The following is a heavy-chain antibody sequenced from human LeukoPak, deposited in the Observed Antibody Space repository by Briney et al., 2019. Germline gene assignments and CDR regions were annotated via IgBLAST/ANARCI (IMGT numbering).Heavy chain of an antibody. CDR2: SSGGGTT. Sequence: GGSLRLSCAASGFTFSSYAMSWVRQAPGKGLEWVSTSSGGGTTYYADSVKGRFTISRDNSKNTLYLRMNSLRAEDTAVYYCAKDLTVMIYWGQGTLVTVSS. CDR1: GFTFSSYA. V-gene: IGHV3-23*01. J-gene: IGHJ4*02. D-gene: IGHD3-22*01. CDR3: AKDLTVMIY.